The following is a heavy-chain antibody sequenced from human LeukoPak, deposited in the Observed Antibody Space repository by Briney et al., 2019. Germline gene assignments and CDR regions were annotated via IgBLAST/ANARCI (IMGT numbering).Heavy chain of an antibody. Sequence: PSETLSLTCAVSGGSISSSNWWSWVRQPPGEGLEWIGEIYHSGSTNYNPSLKSRVTISVDKSKNQFSLKLSSVTAADTAVYYCARGIVVVPASNWFDPWGQGTLVTVSS. CDR3: ARGIVVVPASNWFDP. J-gene: IGHJ5*02. CDR2: IYHSGST. V-gene: IGHV4-4*02. CDR1: GGSISSSNW. D-gene: IGHD2-2*01.